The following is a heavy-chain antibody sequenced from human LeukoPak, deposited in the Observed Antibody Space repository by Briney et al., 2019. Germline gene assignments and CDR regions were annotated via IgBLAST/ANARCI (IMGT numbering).Heavy chain of an antibody. J-gene: IGHJ3*02. V-gene: IGHV3-21*01. CDR3: ARPQRITIFGVVSPRDAFDI. CDR1: GFTFSSYS. CDR2: ISSSSSYI. Sequence: GGSLRLSCAASGFTFSSYSMNWVRQAPGKGLEWVSSISSSSSYIYYADSVKGRFTISRDNAKNSLYLQMNSLRAEDTAVYYCARPQRITIFGVVSPRDAFDIWGQGTMATVSS. D-gene: IGHD3-3*01.